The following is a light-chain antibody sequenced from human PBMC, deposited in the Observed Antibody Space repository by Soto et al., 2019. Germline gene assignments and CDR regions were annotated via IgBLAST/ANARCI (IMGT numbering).Light chain of an antibody. J-gene: IGKJ2*01. CDR2: GTS. Sequence: VLTQSPGTLSLSPGERATLSCRSSQTLSTMFLAWYQQKPGQAPGLLIYGTSTRAAGIPDRFSGSGSGTEFTLTISRLEPEDIAVYYCQHYGSAPYTFCQGTKLEIK. V-gene: IGKV3-20*01. CDR1: QTLSTMF. CDR3: QHYGSAPYT.